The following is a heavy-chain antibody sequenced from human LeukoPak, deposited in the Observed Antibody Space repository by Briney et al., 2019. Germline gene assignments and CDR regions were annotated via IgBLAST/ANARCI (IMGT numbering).Heavy chain of an antibody. CDR1: GFIFSDYY. Sequence: PGGSLRLSCAASGFIFSDYYMSWIRQAPWKGLEWVSYISSSNTYTNYADSVKGRFTISRDNAKKSLDLQMNSLRVEDTAVYFCVRDSVIRGMDVWGQGTTVTVSS. CDR2: ISSSNTYT. V-gene: IGHV3-11*06. J-gene: IGHJ6*02. D-gene: IGHD3-10*01. CDR3: VRDSVIRGMDV.